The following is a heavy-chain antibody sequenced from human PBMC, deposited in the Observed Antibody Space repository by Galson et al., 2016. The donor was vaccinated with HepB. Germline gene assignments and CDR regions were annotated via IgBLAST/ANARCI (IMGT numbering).Heavy chain of an antibody. J-gene: IGHJ4*02. V-gene: IGHV3-74*01. CDR1: GFIFSRYW. D-gene: IGHD2-8*01. CDR2: ISTDGSPT. Sequence: SLRLSCAASGFIFSRYWMHWVRQAPGKGLVWVARISTDGSPTTYADSVEGRFTISRDNAQNTLYLQMNSLRAEDTAVYYCARDSIMVTGTCGSDSWGQGTLVTVSS. CDR3: ARDSIMVTGTCGSDS.